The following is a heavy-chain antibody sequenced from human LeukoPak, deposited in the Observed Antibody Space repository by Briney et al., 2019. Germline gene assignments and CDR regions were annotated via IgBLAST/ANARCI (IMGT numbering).Heavy chain of an antibody. CDR2: IYTSGST. V-gene: IGHV4-4*07. CDR3: ARVRGHCTNGVCYGWFDP. CDR1: GASISSFY. J-gene: IGHJ5*02. Sequence: SETLSLTCKVSGASISSFYWGWIRQPAGKGLEWIGRIYTSGSTNYNPSLKSRVTMSVDTSKNQFSLKLSSVTAADTAVYYCARVRGHCTNGVCYGWFDPWGQGTLVTVSS. D-gene: IGHD2-8*01.